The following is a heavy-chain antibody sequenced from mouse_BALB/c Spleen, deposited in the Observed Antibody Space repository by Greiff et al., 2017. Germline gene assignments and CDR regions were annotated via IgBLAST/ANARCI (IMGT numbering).Heavy chain of an antibody. V-gene: IGHV5-6-3*01. CDR2: INSNGGST. Sequence: EVHLVESGGGLVQPGGSLKLSCAASGFTFSSYGMSWVRQTPDKRLALVATINSNGGSTYYPDSVKGRFTISRDNAKNTLYLQMSSLKSEDTAMYYCARDYGYGRFAYWGQGTLVTVSA. CDR1: GFTFSSYG. CDR3: ARDYGYGRFAY. D-gene: IGHD1-2*01. J-gene: IGHJ3*01.